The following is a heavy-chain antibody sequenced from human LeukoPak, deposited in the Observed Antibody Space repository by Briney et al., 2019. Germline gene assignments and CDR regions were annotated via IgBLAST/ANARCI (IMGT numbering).Heavy chain of an antibody. CDR3: ARVPVRGVLYYFDY. CDR2: INPNSGGT. J-gene: IGHJ4*02. CDR1: GYTFTGYY. V-gene: IGHV1-2*02. Sequence: ASVKVSCKASGYTFTGYYMHWVRQAPGQGLEWMGWINPNSGGTNYAQKFQGGVTMTRDTSISTAYMELSRLRSDDTAVYYCARVPVRGVLYYFDYWGQGTLVTVSS. D-gene: IGHD3-10*01.